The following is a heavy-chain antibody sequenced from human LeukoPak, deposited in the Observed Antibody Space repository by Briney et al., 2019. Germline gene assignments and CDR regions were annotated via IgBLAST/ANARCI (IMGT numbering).Heavy chain of an antibody. CDR2: ISAYNGNT. J-gene: IGHJ4*02. CDR3: ARGTKWLLPTNHPFDY. D-gene: IGHD3-22*01. CDR1: GYTFTSYG. V-gene: IGHV1-18*01. Sequence: ASVKVSCKASGYTFTSYGISWVRQAPGQGLEWMGWISAYNGNTNYAQKLQGRVTMTTDTSTSTAYMELRSLRSDDTAVYYCARGTKWLLPTNHPFDYWGQGTLVTVSS.